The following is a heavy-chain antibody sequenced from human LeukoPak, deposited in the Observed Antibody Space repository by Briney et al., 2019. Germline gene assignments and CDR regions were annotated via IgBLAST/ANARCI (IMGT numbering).Heavy chain of an antibody. J-gene: IGHJ5*02. V-gene: IGHV3-15*01. CDR3: TTSGWFDH. CDR1: RLAFGQAW. CDR2: IKSESDGGTT. Sequence: GGPLRLSCVASRLAFGQAWMSWVRQAPGRGREWVGRIKSESDGGTTDYAAPVKGRFTISRDDSKNTLFLQMNSLQTEDTAVYYCTTSGWFDHWGQGTLVTVSS. D-gene: IGHD1-26*01.